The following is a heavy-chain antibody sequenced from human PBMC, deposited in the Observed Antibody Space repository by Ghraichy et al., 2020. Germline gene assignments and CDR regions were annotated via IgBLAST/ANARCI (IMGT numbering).Heavy chain of an antibody. D-gene: IGHD1-26*01. Sequence: SVKVSCKASGYTFTSYGISWVRQAPGQGLEWMGGIIPIFGTANYAQKFQGRVTITADESTSTAYMELSSLRSEDTAVYYCATRGSDYYYYYYMDVWGKGTTVTVSS. V-gene: IGHV1-69*13. CDR3: ATRGSDYYYYYYMDV. CDR1: GYTFTSYG. J-gene: IGHJ6*03. CDR2: IIPIFGTA.